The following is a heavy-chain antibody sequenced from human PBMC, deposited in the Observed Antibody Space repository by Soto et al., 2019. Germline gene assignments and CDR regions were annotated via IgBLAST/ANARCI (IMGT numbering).Heavy chain of an antibody. D-gene: IGHD3-9*01. J-gene: IGHJ4*02. Sequence: QVQLVESGGGVVQPGRSLRLSCAASGFSFSYYDMHWVRQVPGKGLEWVALLSSDANNKYYADSVKGRFTISRDNSKNRLYLQMDSLRPEDTAVYYCANFEAFGDQGTLVTVSS. CDR2: LSSDANNK. CDR1: GFSFSYYD. V-gene: IGHV3-30-3*01. CDR3: ANFEAF.